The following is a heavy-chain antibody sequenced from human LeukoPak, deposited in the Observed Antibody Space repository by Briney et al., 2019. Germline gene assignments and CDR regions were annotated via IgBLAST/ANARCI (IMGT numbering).Heavy chain of an antibody. Sequence: GGSLRLSCAASGFTFSSYGMHWVRQAPSKGLEWVAVISFDGTNKYYADSVKGRFTISRDNSKNTLYLQMNSLRAEDTAVYYCAKVSGGWHNAFDYWGQGTLVTVSS. CDR1: GFTFSSYG. V-gene: IGHV3-30*18. J-gene: IGHJ4*02. CDR3: AKVSGGWHNAFDY. D-gene: IGHD2-15*01. CDR2: ISFDGTNK.